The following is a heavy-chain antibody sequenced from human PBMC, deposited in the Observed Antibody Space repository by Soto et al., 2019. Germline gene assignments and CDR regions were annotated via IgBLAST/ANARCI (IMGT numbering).Heavy chain of an antibody. V-gene: IGHV3-49*04. CDR2: IRSKAYGGTT. D-gene: IGHD5-12*01. CDR1: GFTFGDYA. J-gene: IGHJ6*02. Sequence: PGGSLRLSCTASGFTFGDYAMSWVRQAPGKGLEWVGFIRSKAYGGTTEYAASVKGRSTISRDDSKSIAYLQMNSLKTEDTAVYYCTGIAATISYYYYYGMDVWGQGTTVTVSS. CDR3: TGIAATISYYYYYGMDV.